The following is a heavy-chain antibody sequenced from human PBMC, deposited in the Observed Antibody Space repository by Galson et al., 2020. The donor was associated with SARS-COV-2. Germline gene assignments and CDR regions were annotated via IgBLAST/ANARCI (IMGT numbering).Heavy chain of an antibody. Sequence: GGSLRLSCAVSGFSVSSHYMSWVRQAPGKGLEWVSVLHSGRGTYYADSVRGRFTISRDNSKNTLYLQMNSVRGDDTAVYYCARDLLNAFDVWGQGTMVSVSS. V-gene: IGHV3-53*05. CDR3: ARDLLNAFDV. CDR2: LHSGRGT. J-gene: IGHJ3*01. CDR1: GFSVSSHY.